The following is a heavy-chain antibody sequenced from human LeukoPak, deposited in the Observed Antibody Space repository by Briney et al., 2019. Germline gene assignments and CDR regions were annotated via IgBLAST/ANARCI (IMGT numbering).Heavy chain of an antibody. CDR3: ARGRSGSHYFDY. CDR1: GFTFSSYS. CDR2: ISSSSSYI. V-gene: IGHV3-21*01. D-gene: IGHD1-26*01. Sequence: GGSLRLSCAASGFTFSSYSMNWVRQARGKGLEWVSSISSSSSYIYYADSVKGRFTISRDNAKNSLYLQMNSLRAEDTAVYYCARGRSGSHYFDYWGQGTLVTVSS. J-gene: IGHJ4*02.